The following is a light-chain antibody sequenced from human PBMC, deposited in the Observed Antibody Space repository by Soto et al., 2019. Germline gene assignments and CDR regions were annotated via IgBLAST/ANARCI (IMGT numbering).Light chain of an antibody. J-gene: IGLJ1*01. CDR3: SSYTRSRTYV. CDR1: SSDVGAYNY. V-gene: IGLV2-14*01. CDR2: EVT. Sequence: QSALTQPASVSGSPGQSITISCTGTSSDVGAYNYVSWFQQHPGKAPKLLIYEVTNRPSGVSYRFSGSKSGSTASLPISGLQAEDEADYYCSSYTRSRTYVFGTGTKLTVL.